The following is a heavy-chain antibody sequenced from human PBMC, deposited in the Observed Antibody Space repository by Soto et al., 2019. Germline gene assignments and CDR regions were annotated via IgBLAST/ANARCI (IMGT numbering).Heavy chain of an antibody. D-gene: IGHD2-15*01. J-gene: IGHJ6*03. CDR2: IIPILGIA. Sequence: QVQLVQSGAEVKKPGSSVKVSCKASGGTFSSYTISWVRQAPGQGLEWMGRIIPILGIANYAQKFQGRVTITADKSTSTAYMELSSLRSEDTAVYYCARHARPRGYCSGGSCYSSYYYYYMDIWGKGTTVTVSS. V-gene: IGHV1-69*02. CDR1: GGTFSSYT. CDR3: ARHARPRGYCSGGSCYSSYYYYYMDI.